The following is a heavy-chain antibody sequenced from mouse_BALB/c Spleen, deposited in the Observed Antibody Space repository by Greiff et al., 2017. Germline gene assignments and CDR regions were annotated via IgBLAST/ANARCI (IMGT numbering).Heavy chain of an antibody. CDR2: IYPGNVNT. CDR1: GYTFTSYY. J-gene: IGHJ3*01. V-gene: IGHV1S56*01. CDR3: AREVENWDEFAY. Sequence: QVQLQQSGPELVKPGASVRISCKASGYTFTSYYIHWVKQRPGQGLEWIGWIYPGNVNTKYNEKFKGKATLTADKSSSTAYMQLSSLTSEDSAVYFCAREVENWDEFAYWGQGTLVTVSA. D-gene: IGHD4-1*01.